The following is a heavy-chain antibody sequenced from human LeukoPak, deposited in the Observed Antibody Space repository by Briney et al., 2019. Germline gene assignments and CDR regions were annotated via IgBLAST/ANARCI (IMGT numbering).Heavy chain of an antibody. CDR3: ARGAGYNYPYYFDY. J-gene: IGHJ4*02. Sequence: PGGSLRLSCAASGFTVSSNYMNWVRQAPGKGLEWVSVICGGGNIYYADSVKGRFTISRDNSKNTLYLQMNSLRAEDTAVHYCARGAGYNYPYYFDYWGQGTLVTVSS. CDR1: GFTVSSNY. D-gene: IGHD5-24*01. CDR2: ICGGGNI. V-gene: IGHV3-53*01.